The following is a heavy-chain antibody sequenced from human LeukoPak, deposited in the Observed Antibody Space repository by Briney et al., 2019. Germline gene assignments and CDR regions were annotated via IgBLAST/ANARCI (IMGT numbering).Heavy chain of an antibody. J-gene: IGHJ3*01. V-gene: IGHV3-23*01. CDR2: NSGGGDKT. D-gene: IGHD6-19*01. Sequence: GGSLRLSCAASGFTFTTYAINWVRQAPGKGLKWVSGNSGGGDKTYYADSVNGRFTISRDHSKHTVSLQMSSLRAEDTALYYCAKVLAVAGTGGGFDVWGRGTRVAVSS. CDR3: AKVLAVAGTGGGFDV. CDR1: GFTFTTYA.